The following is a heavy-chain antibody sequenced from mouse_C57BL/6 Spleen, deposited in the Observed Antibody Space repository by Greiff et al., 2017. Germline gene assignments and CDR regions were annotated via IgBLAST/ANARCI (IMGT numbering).Heavy chain of an antibody. V-gene: IGHV1-74*01. CDR1: GYTFTSYW. D-gene: IGHD2-4*01. CDR3: AIGIYDYDGGYAMDY. CDR2: IHPSDSDT. J-gene: IGHJ4*01. Sequence: QVQLKQPGAELVKPGASVKVSCKASGYTFTSYWMHWVKQRPGQGLEWIGRIHPSDSDTNYNQKFKGKATLTVDKSSSTAYMQLSSLTSEDSAVYYCAIGIYDYDGGYAMDYWGQGTSVTVSS.